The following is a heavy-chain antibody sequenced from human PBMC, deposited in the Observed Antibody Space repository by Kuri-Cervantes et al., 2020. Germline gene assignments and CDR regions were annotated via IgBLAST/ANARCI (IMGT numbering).Heavy chain of an antibody. Sequence: SETLSLTCTVSGGSISSYYWSWIRQPAGKGLEWIGYIYYSGSTYYNPSLKSRVTISVDTSKNQFSLKLSSVTAADTAVYYCARDDRRNWFDPWGQGTLVTVSS. CDR3: ARDDRRNWFDP. CDR2: IYYSGST. CDR1: GGSISSYY. V-gene: IGHV4-59*06. D-gene: IGHD3-22*01. J-gene: IGHJ5*02.